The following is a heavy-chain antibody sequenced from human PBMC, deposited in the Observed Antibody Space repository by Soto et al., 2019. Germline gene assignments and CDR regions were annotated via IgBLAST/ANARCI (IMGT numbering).Heavy chain of an antibody. CDR1: GYTFTSYG. J-gene: IGHJ6*01. D-gene: IGHD1-7*01. V-gene: IGHV1-18*01. CDR3: ARAYWNYTLFYYYYGMDV. CDR2: ISAYNGNT. Sequence: QVQLVQSGAEVKKPGASVKVSCKASGYTFTSYGISWVRQAPGQGLEWMGWISAYNGNTNYAQKLQGRVTMTTDTSTSTAYMELRSLRSDDPAVYYCARAYWNYTLFYYYYGMDVWGQGTTVTVSS.